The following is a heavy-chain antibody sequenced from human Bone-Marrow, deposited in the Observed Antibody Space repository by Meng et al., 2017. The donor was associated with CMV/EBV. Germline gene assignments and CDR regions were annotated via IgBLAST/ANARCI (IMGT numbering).Heavy chain of an antibody. Sequence: ASVKVSCKASGYTFTNYDINWVRQAAGQGLEWMGWMNPNTGNTDYAQKLQGRVTMTRNTSINTAYMELSSLRSDDTAVYYCARDSAPHQLVVPAAIGVYDYWGQGTRVTVSS. CDR3: ARDSAPHQLVVPAAIGVYDY. D-gene: IGHD2-2*02. CDR2: MNPNTGNT. V-gene: IGHV1-8*01. CDR1: GYTFTNYD. J-gene: IGHJ4*02.